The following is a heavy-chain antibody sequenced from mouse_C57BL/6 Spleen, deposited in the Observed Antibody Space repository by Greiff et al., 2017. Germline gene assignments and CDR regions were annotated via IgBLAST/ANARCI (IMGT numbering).Heavy chain of an antibody. CDR1: GFTFSSYA. CDR3: ARGATVANPYDY. CDR2: ISDGGSYT. J-gene: IGHJ2*01. V-gene: IGHV5-4*01. Sequence: EVQLVESGGGLVKPGGSLKLSCAASGFTFSSYAMSWVRQTPEKRLEWVATISDGGSYTYYPDNVKGRFTISRDNAKNNVYLQMSHLKSEDTAMYYCARGATVANPYDYWGQGTTLTVSS. D-gene: IGHD1-1*01.